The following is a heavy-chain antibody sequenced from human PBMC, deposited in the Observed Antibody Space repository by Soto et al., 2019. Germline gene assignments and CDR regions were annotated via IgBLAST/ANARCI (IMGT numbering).Heavy chain of an antibody. Sequence: QVQLVESGGGVVQPGRSLRLSCAASGFTFSSYGMHWVRQAPGKGLEWVAVIWYDGSNKYYADSVKGRFTISRDNSKNXLYLQMNSLRAEDTAVYYCARDRDPSVAGSYWFDPWGQGTLVTVSS. CDR3: ARDRDPSVAGSYWFDP. CDR2: IWYDGSNK. J-gene: IGHJ5*02. V-gene: IGHV3-33*01. D-gene: IGHD6-19*01. CDR1: GFTFSSYG.